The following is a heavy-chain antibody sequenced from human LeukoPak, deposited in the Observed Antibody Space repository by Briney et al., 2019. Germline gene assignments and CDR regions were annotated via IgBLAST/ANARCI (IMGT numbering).Heavy chain of an antibody. CDR2: ISSSSSYI. CDR1: GFTFSSYS. D-gene: IGHD3-10*01. J-gene: IGHJ6*03. V-gene: IGHV3-21*01. Sequence: GGSLRLSCAASGFTFSSYSMNWVRQAPGKGLQWVPSISSSSSYIYYADSVKGRFTISRDNAKNSLYLQMNSLRAEDTAVYYCARDRATMVRGVNTLDYYYYMDVWGKGTTVTVSS. CDR3: ARDRATMVRGVNTLDYYYYMDV.